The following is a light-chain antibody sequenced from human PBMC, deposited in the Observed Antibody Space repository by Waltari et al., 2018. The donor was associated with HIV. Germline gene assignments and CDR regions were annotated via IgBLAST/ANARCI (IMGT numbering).Light chain of an antibody. J-gene: IGLJ2*01. CDR1: KLEDKY. CDR2: QDN. CDR3: QAWVTSTVV. V-gene: IGLV3-1*01. Sequence: SYELTQPPSVSVSPGHTASITCSGDKLEDKYTCWYQQKPGQSPVLVIFQDNKRPSGIPERFSASNSGNTATLTISGTQAIDEADYYCQAWVTSTVVFGGGTKLTVL.